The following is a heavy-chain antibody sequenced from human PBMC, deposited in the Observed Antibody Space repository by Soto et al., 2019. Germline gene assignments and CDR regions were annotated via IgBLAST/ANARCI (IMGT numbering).Heavy chain of an antibody. D-gene: IGHD6-19*01. J-gene: IGHJ4*02. CDR3: VRAIYSGGWTPTDY. V-gene: IGHV3-72*01. CDR1: GFTFSDHY. CDR2: SRNKANSYTT. Sequence: GGSLRLSCAASGFTFSDHYMDWVRQAPGKGLEWVGRSRNKANSYTTEYAASVKGRFTISRDDSKNSLLLQMNSLKTDDTAVYYCVRAIYSGGWTPTDYCGQGTLVTVSS.